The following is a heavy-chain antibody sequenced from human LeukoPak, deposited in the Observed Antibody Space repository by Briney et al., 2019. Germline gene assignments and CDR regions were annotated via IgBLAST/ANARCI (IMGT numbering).Heavy chain of an antibody. V-gene: IGHV4-39*02. J-gene: IGHJ3*02. CDR2: IYYSGST. D-gene: IGHD4-17*01. Sequence: SETLSLTCTVSGGSISSSSYYWGWIRQPPGKGLEWIGSIYYSGSTYYNPSLKSRVTISVDTSKNQFSLKLSSVSAADTAVYYCAREDYGGSWGAFDIWGQGTMVTVSS. CDR1: GGSISSSSYY. CDR3: AREDYGGSWGAFDI.